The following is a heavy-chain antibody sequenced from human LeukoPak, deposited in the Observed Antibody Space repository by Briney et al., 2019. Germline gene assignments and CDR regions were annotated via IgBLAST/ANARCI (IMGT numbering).Heavy chain of an antibody. CDR2: ISYNSGTI. CDR1: GFNFVDYA. Sequence: GRSLRLSCAASGFNFVDYAMHWVRQVPGKGLEWVSGISYNSGTIVYADSVKGRFTISRDNARNSLFLQMNSLRAEDTAVYYCARDRGRYSGSYYVIYWGQGTLVTVSS. J-gene: IGHJ4*02. CDR3: ARDRGRYSGSYYVIY. V-gene: IGHV3-9*01. D-gene: IGHD1-26*01.